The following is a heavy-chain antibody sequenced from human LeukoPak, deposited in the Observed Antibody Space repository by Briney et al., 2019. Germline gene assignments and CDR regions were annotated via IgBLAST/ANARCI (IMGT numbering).Heavy chain of an antibody. V-gene: IGHV1-69*06. CDR1: GGTFSSYA. CDR3: ARRPWFGERNWFDP. D-gene: IGHD3-10*01. Sequence: ASVKVSCKASGGTFSSYAISWVRQAPGQGLEWMGGIIPIFGTANYAQKFQGRVTITADKSTSTAYMELSSLRSEDTVVYCCARRPWFGERNWFDPWGQGTLVTVSS. J-gene: IGHJ5*02. CDR2: IIPIFGTA.